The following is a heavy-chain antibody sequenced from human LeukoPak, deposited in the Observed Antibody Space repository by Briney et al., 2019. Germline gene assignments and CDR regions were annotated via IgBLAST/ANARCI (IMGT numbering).Heavy chain of an antibody. CDR2: INPNSGST. CDR3: ARETVLIAARPDCWFDP. Sequence: ASVKVSCKASGYTFTGYYMHWVRQAPGQGLERMGWINPNSGSTNYAQKFQGRVTMTRDTSISTAYMELRRLTSDDTAVYYCARETVLIAARPDCWFDPWGQGTLVTVSS. V-gene: IGHV1-2*02. CDR1: GYTFTGYY. D-gene: IGHD6-6*01. J-gene: IGHJ5*02.